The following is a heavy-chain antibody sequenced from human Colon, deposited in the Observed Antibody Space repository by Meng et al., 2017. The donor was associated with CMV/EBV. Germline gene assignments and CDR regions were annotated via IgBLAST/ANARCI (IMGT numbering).Heavy chain of an antibody. V-gene: IGHV5-51*01. CDR1: GNSFTTYW. CDR3: ARRDYYDLGSGN. J-gene: IGHJ4*02. Sequence: GESLKISCKVSGNSFTTYWIGWVRQVPGKGLEWMGIIYPHDSNTIYTPSFQGPVTISADKSNSTVYLQWDSLKASDTAIYYCARRDYYDLGSGNWGQGTRVTVSS. CDR2: IYPHDSNT. D-gene: IGHD3-10*01.